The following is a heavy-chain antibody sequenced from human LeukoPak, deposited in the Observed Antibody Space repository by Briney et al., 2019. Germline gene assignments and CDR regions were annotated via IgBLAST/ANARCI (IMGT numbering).Heavy chain of an antibody. CDR1: GFTFSNAW. V-gene: IGHV3-15*01. CDR3: TTVFYGF. D-gene: IGHD2/OR15-2a*01. J-gene: IGHJ4*02. CDR2: IKSKKDGGTT. Sequence: GGSLRLSRAASGFTFSNAWMNWVRQAPGKGLEWVGRIKSKKDGGTTDYAAPVKGRFTISRDDSKNTLYLQVNTLKTEDTALYYCTTVFYGFWGQGTLVTVSS.